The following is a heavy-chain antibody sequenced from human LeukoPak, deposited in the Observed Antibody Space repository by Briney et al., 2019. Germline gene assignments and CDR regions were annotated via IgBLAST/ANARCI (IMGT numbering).Heavy chain of an antibody. CDR3: ARNKRLGWERADTTFDY. Sequence: SQTLSLTCTVSGGSISSGSYYWSWIRQPAGKGLEWIGRIYSSGSTNYNPSLKSRLAMSVDTSKNQFSLRLSSVTAADTAVYYCARNKRLGWERADTTFDYWGQGILVTVSS. J-gene: IGHJ4*02. CDR1: GGSISSGSYY. CDR2: IYSSGST. V-gene: IGHV4-61*02. D-gene: IGHD1-1*01.